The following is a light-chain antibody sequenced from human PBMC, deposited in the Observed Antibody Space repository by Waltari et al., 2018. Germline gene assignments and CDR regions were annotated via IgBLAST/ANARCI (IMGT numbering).Light chain of an antibody. CDR3: QVWEIVSEHRV. Sequence: SYVVTQPPAVSVAPGQTARLTCGGDKIGSKPVNWYQQKPGQAPAVVVYVDSARPPGVPERFSGSNSGNTATLAISGVEVGDEADYYCQVWEIVSEHRVFGGGTKLTVL. CDR2: VDS. J-gene: IGLJ3*02. V-gene: IGLV3-21*02. CDR1: KIGSKP.